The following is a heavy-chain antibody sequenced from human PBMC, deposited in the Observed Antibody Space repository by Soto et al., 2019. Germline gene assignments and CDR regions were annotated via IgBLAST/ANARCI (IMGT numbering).Heavy chain of an antibody. CDR3: AKDPDYGDYGHLDS. V-gene: IGHV3-30*18. CDR1: GFTFSNYG. Sequence: QVQLVESGGGVVQPGRSLRLSCAASGFTFSNYGMHWVRQAPGKGLEWVAVISYDGSNKYYADSVKGRFTISRDNYKNTLHLQMNSRSAEDMAVYYFAKDPDYGDYGHLDSWGPGTLVTVSS. D-gene: IGHD4-17*01. J-gene: IGHJ4*02. CDR2: ISYDGSNK.